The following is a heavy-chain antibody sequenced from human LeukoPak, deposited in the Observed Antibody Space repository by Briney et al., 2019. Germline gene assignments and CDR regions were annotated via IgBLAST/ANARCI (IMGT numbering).Heavy chain of an antibody. CDR3: ASDPYSGSYWFDP. V-gene: IGHV4-34*01. CDR1: GGSFSGYY. Sequence: PSETLSLTCAVYGGSFSGYYWSWIRQPPGKGLEWIGEINHSGSTNYNPSLKSRVTISVDTSKNQFSLKLSSVTAADTAVYYCASDPYSGSYWFDPWGQGTLVTVSS. D-gene: IGHD1-26*01. J-gene: IGHJ5*02. CDR2: INHSGST.